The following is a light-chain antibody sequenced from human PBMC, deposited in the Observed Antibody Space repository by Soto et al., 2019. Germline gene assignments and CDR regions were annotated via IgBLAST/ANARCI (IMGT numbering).Light chain of an antibody. J-gene: IGKJ5*01. V-gene: IGKV1-39*01. Sequence: DIQITQSPSLLSASVGDRVTITFRASQSIRTFLNWYQQKPGKAPNLLIYAASGLHSGVPSRFSGSGSGTDFTLTISSLQPEDFATYYCPQSYRTPITFGQGTRLEIK. CDR2: AAS. CDR1: QSIRTF. CDR3: PQSYRTPIT.